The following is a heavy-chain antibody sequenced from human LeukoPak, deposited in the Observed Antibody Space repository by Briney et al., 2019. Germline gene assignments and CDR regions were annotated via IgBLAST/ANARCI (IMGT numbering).Heavy chain of an antibody. CDR2: IRSKAKTNAT. Sequence: PGGSLRLPCAASGFTFSDSAMHWVRQASGKGLEWVGRIRSKAKTNATAYAAAVKGRFTISRDDSKNTAYLQMNSLKTEDTAVYYCTRASAYGSYPKFDYWGQGTLVTVSS. J-gene: IGHJ4*02. CDR1: GFTFSDSA. D-gene: IGHD1-26*01. V-gene: IGHV3-73*01. CDR3: TRASAYGSYPKFDY.